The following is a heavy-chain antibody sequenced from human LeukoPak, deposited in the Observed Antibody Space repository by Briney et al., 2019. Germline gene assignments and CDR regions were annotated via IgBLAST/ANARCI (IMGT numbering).Heavy chain of an antibody. CDR1: GFTFSNAW. D-gene: IGHD3-3*01. J-gene: IGHJ4*02. CDR2: IKSKTDGGTT. CDR3: TTRLVRFLEWLGR. V-gene: IGHV3-15*01. Sequence: PGGSLKLSCSASGFTFSNAWMSWVRQAPGKGLEWVGRIKSKTDGGTTDYAAPVKGRFTISRDDSKNTLYLQMNSLKTEDTAVYYCTTRLVRFLEWLGRWGQGTLVTVSS.